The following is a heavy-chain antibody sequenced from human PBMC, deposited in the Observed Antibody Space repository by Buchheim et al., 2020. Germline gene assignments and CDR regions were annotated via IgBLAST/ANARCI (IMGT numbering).Heavy chain of an antibody. CDR2: INHSGST. CDR3: ARGYSSSCWFDP. J-gene: IGHJ5*02. Sequence: VQLQQWGAGLLKPSETLSLTCAVYGGSFSGYYWGWIRQPPGKGLEWIGEINHSGSTNYNPSLKSRVTISVDTSKKQLSLKLSSVTAADTAVYYCARGYSSSCWFDPWGQGTL. CDR1: GGSFSGYY. V-gene: IGHV4-34*01. D-gene: IGHD6-13*01.